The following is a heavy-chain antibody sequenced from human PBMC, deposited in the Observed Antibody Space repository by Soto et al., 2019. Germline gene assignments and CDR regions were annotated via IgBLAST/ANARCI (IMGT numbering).Heavy chain of an antibody. J-gene: IGHJ4*02. V-gene: IGHV3-23*01. CDR1: GFTFSSYA. CDR2: MSGSGDST. Sequence: PGGSLRLSCAASGFTFSSYAMNWVRRAPGKGLEWVSAMSGSGDSTYYADSVKGRFTISRDNSKNTLHLQMNSLRAEDTAVYYCAKARSSTTFDYWGQGXLVTVYS. CDR3: AKARSSTTFDY. D-gene: IGHD1-26*01.